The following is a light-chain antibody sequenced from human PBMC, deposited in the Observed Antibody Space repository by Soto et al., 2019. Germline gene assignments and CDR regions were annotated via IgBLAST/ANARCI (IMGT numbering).Light chain of an antibody. Sequence: EIVLTQSPGTLSLSPEERATLSCRASHSVSSSYLAWYQQRPGQAPRLLIYGASGRATGIPDRFSGSGSGTDFTLTISRLEPEDFAVYYCQHYDSSPSFTFGPGTKVDIK. CDR3: QHYDSSPSFT. V-gene: IGKV3-20*01. CDR1: HSVSSSY. CDR2: GAS. J-gene: IGKJ3*01.